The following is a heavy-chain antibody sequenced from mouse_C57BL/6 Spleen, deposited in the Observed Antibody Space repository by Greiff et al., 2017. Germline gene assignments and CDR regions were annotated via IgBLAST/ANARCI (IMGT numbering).Heavy chain of an antibody. J-gene: IGHJ4*01. CDR1: GYTFTSYW. D-gene: IGHD2-3*01. Sequence: QVQLQQPGAELVKPGASVKLSCKASGYTFTSYWMYWVKQRPGQGLEWIGMIHPNSGSTNYNEKFKSKATLTVDKSSSTAYMQLSSLTSEDSAVYYCADDGYYHYYAMDYWGQGTSVTVSS. CDR2: IHPNSGST. CDR3: ADDGYYHYYAMDY. V-gene: IGHV1-64*01.